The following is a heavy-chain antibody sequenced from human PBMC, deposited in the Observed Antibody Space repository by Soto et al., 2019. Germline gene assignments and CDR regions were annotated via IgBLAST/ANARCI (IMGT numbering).Heavy chain of an antibody. V-gene: IGHV3-11*06. CDR2: SSNSGSFT. D-gene: IGHD1-1*01. Sequence: GGSLGLSCTASGFTLIVYYMGWIRQAPGKGLEWIGYSSNSGSFTRYADSEKGRFSISRDNAKNSLYLQINSLRGDDTAIYYCVKSGDNYNALDYWGQGTPVTVSS. CDR3: VKSGDNYNALDY. J-gene: IGHJ4*02. CDR1: GFTLIVYY.